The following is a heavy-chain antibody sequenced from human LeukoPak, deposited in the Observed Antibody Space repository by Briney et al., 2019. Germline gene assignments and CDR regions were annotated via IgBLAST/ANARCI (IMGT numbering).Heavy chain of an antibody. CDR1: GGSFSGYY. V-gene: IGHV4-34*01. CDR3: ARGRLCSSTSCYSVWFDP. CDR2: INHSGST. Sequence: SETLSLXCAVYGGSFSGYYWSWIRQPPGKGLEWIGEINHSGSTNYNPSLKSRVTILVDTSKNQFSLKLSSVTAADTAVYYCARGRLCSSTSCYSVWFDPWGQGTLVTVSS. D-gene: IGHD2-2*01. J-gene: IGHJ5*02.